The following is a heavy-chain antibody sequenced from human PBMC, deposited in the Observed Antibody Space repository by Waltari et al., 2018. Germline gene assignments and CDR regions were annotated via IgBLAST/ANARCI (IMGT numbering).Heavy chain of an antibody. CDR3: ARAAKYSSSWYVYYYYYYMDV. CDR1: GGSFSGYY. Sequence: QVQLQQWGAGLLKPSETLSLTCAVYGGSFSGYYWSWIRQPPGKGLEWIGEINHSGSTNYNPSLKSRVTISVDTSKNQFSLKLSSVTAADTAVYYCARAAKYSSSWYVYYYYYYMDVWGKGTTVTVSS. V-gene: IGHV4-34*01. CDR2: INHSGST. J-gene: IGHJ6*03. D-gene: IGHD6-13*01.